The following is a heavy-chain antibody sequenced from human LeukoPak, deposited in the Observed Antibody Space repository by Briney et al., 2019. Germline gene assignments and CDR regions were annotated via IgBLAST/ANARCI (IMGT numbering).Heavy chain of an antibody. D-gene: IGHD5-24*01. V-gene: IGHV4-4*09. Sequence: SETLSLTCTVSGTSISTYSWSWIRQPPGKGLEWIGYIYTSGSTHYNPSLKSRVTVSVDTSMNHFSLRLSSVTAADTAVYYCARHRAGMATITDDAFDMWGQGTVVTVSS. CDR1: GTSISTYS. CDR3: ARHRAGMATITDDAFDM. CDR2: IYTSGST. J-gene: IGHJ3*02.